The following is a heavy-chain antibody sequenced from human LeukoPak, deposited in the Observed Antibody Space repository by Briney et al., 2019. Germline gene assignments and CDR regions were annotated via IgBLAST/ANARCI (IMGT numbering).Heavy chain of an antibody. D-gene: IGHD3-10*01. CDR3: ARHYNSGSPDS. Sequence: GGSLRLSCAASGFTFSGYSMNWVRQAPGKGLEWISYISTGGGTIYYADSVRGRFTISRDKAKNSLYLQMNSLRAEDTAVYYCARHYNSGSPDSWGQGTLVTVSS. CDR1: GFTFSGYS. CDR2: ISTGGGTI. J-gene: IGHJ4*02. V-gene: IGHV3-48*01.